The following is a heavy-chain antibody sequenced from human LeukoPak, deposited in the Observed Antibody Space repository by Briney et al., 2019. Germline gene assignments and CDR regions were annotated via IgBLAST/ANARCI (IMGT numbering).Heavy chain of an antibody. Sequence: SETLSLTCAVYGGSFSGYYWSWIRQPPGKGLEWIGEINHSGSTNYNPSLKSRVTISVDTSKNQFSLKLSSVTAADTAVYYCARLPKRGSYSSSLQLFDPWGQGTLVTVSS. V-gene: IGHV4-34*01. CDR1: GGSFSGYY. CDR3: ARLPKRGSYSSSLQLFDP. CDR2: INHSGST. D-gene: IGHD6-13*01. J-gene: IGHJ5*02.